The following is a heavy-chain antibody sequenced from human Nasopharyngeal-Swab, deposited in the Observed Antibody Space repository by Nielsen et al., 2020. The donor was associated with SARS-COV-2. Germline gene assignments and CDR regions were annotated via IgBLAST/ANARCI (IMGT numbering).Heavy chain of an antibody. Sequence: GESLKTSCAASGFAFSSYAMSWVRQTPGKGLEWVSSFSGSSGKTYYADYVKGRFTISRDTSKNTLYLQMNSLRADDTAVYYCAKDGGGWYTSGWYYFDYWGQGTLVTVSS. CDR3: AKDGGGWYTSGWYYFDY. J-gene: IGHJ4*02. D-gene: IGHD6-19*01. CDR2: FSGSSGKT. CDR1: GFAFSSYA. V-gene: IGHV3-23*01.